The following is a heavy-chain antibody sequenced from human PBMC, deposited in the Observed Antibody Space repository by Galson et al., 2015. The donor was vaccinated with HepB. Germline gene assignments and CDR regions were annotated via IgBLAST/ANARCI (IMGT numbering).Heavy chain of an antibody. Sequence: SLRLSCAASGFTFSNYGMHWVRQAPGKGLEWVAVISKDGINKFYSDSVKGRFTISRDNFKNTLYLQMNSLRADDTAMYYCAKDQGRKGLGVGATCDSWGQGTLVTVSS. D-gene: IGHD1-26*01. CDR3: AKDQGRKGLGVGATCDS. V-gene: IGHV3-30*18. CDR2: ISKDGINK. CDR1: GFTFSNYG. J-gene: IGHJ4*02.